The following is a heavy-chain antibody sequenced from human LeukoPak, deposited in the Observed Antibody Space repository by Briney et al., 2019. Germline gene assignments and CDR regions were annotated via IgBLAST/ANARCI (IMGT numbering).Heavy chain of an antibody. CDR1: GGSISSGSYY. V-gene: IGHV4-31*03. J-gene: IGHJ4*02. CDR3: ARSRASGYYGDHLYYFDY. CDR2: IYYSGST. Sequence: SETLSLTCIVSGGSISSGSYYWSWIRQHPGKGLEWIGYIYYSGSTYYNPSLKSRVTISVDTSKNQFSLKLSSVTAADTAVYYCARSRASGYYGDHLYYFDYWGQGTLVTVSS. D-gene: IGHD4-17*01.